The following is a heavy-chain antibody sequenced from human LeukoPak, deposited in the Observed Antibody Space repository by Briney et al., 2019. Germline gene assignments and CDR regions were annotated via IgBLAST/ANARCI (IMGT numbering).Heavy chain of an antibody. Sequence: SETLSLTCTVSGGSISSYYWSWIRQPPGKGLEWIGSIYYSGSTHYNPSQKSRVTISVDTSKNQFFLRLSSGTAADTAVYYCARNCRRTSCSGTFDIWGRGTMVTVSS. CDR3: ARNCRRTSCSGTFDI. CDR2: IYYSGST. J-gene: IGHJ3*02. D-gene: IGHD2-2*01. CDR1: GGSISSYY. V-gene: IGHV4-59*05.